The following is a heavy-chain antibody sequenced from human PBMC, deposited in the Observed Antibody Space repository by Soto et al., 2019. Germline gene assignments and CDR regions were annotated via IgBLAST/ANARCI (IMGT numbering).Heavy chain of an antibody. Sequence: EVQLVESGGGLVQPGGSLRVSCAASGFTFSNSWMHWVRQAPGKGLVWISRVNSDGSTTSYADSMKGRFTISRDNAKNTLKLQMNCLSAADTAVYYCSRSIIPAGDFAILGQGTMVTVSS. CDR1: GFTFSNSW. D-gene: IGHD3-3*01. V-gene: IGHV3-74*01. J-gene: IGHJ3*02. CDR3: SRSIIPAGDFAI. CDR2: VNSDGSTT.